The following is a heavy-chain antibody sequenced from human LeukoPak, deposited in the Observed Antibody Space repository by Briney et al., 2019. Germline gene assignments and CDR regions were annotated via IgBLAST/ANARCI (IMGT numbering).Heavy chain of an antibody. J-gene: IGHJ4*02. CDR3: ARDYDYVWGDYFDY. CDR2: INWNGGST. Sequence: GGPLRLSCAASGFTFDDYGMSWVRQAPGKGLEWVSGINWNGGSTGYADSVKGRFTISRDNAKNSLYLQMNSLRAEDTALYYCARDYDYVWGDYFDYWGQGTLVTVSS. V-gene: IGHV3-20*04. CDR1: GFTFDDYG. D-gene: IGHD3-16*01.